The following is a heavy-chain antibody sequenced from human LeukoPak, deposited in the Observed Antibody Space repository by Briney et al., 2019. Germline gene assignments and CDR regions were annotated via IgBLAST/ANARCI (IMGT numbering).Heavy chain of an antibody. Sequence: PGGSLRLSCAASGFTFSSYWMSWVRQAPGKGLEWVANIKQDGSEKYYVDSVKGRFTISRDNAKNSLYLQMNSLRAEDTAVYYCARNAPTIFGVVYYCYYGMDVWGQGTTVTVSS. J-gene: IGHJ6*02. CDR1: GFTFSSYW. D-gene: IGHD3-3*01. CDR3: ARNAPTIFGVVYYCYYGMDV. V-gene: IGHV3-7*01. CDR2: IKQDGSEK.